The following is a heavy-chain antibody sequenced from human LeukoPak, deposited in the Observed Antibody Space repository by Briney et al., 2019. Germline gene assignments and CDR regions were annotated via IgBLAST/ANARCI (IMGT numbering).Heavy chain of an antibody. CDR2: ISGSGGST. Sequence: GGSLRLSCAASGFTFSTYWMTWVRQAPGKGLEWVSAISGSGGSTYYADSVKGRFTISRDNSKNTLSLQMNSLRAEDTAVYYCAKFRSDRIVGGGMDVWGQGTTVTVSS. D-gene: IGHD1-26*01. CDR1: GFTFSTYW. J-gene: IGHJ6*02. V-gene: IGHV3-23*01. CDR3: AKFRSDRIVGGGMDV.